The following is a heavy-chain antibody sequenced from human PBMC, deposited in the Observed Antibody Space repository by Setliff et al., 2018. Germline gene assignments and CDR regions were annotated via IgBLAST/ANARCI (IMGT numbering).Heavy chain of an antibody. CDR1: GFTFSTFY. CDR2: INPDGSEK. D-gene: IGHD3-3*01. V-gene: IGHV3-7*01. CDR3: ARGFWSGYSAAFDL. J-gene: IGHJ3*01. Sequence: GSLRLSCTTSGFTFSTFYMNWLRQAPGKGLEWVANINPDGSEKDYPDSVQGRFTISRDNAKNSMYLQINSLRPEDTALYYCARGFWSGYSAAFDLWGQGTMVTVSS.